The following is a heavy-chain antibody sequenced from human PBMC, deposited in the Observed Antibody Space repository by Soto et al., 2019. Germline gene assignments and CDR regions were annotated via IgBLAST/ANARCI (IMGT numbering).Heavy chain of an antibody. J-gene: IGHJ4*02. CDR1: GFTFSLYS. V-gene: IGHV3-23*01. CDR2: ISSSGGTT. Sequence: GGSLRLSCAASGFTFSLYSMNWVRQAPGKGLEWVSCISSSGGTTYYADSVKGRFTVSRDNSERTLHLQMNSLRAEDTAVYYCAKDHRNRDIAVIGSWGQGTLVTVSS. CDR3: AKDHRNRDIAVIGS. D-gene: IGHD4-4*01.